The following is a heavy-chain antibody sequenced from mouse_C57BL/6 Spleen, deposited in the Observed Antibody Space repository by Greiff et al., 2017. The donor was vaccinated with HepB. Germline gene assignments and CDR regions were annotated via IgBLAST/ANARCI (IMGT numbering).Heavy chain of an antibody. Sequence: EVQGVESGGGLVKPGGSLKLSCAASGFTFSSYAMPWVRQTPEKRLEWVATISDGGSYTYYPDNVKGRFTISRDNAKNNLYLQMSHLKSEDTAMYYCARDRVMLTTYYFDYWGQGTTLTVSS. CDR3: ARDRVMLTTYYFDY. CDR1: GFTFSSYA. V-gene: IGHV5-4*01. J-gene: IGHJ2*01. D-gene: IGHD2-1*01. CDR2: ISDGGSYT.